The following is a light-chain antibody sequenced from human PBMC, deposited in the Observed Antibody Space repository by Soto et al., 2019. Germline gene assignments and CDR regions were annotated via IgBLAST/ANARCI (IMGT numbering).Light chain of an antibody. V-gene: IGLV2-14*01. CDR3: SPYTNSRKPV. CDR2: EVT. J-gene: IGLJ1*01. Sequence: QSALAKPASVSGSAGQSIAISCTGSSSDVGIYNYVSWYQQHPGKVPKLIIYEVTSRPSGVSIRFSGSKSGNTASLTISGLQPEHDSGDYCSPYTNSRKPVFGNGPKVTV. CDR1: SSDVGIYNY.